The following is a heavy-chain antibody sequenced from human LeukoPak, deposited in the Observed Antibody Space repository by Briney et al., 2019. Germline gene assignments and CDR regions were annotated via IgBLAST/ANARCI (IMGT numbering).Heavy chain of an antibody. CDR2: IYYSGNS. CDR3: ARLLSPGWFDP. J-gene: IGHJ5*02. CDR1: GGSISSSSYS. V-gene: IGHV4-39*01. Sequence: PSETLSLTCTVSGGSISSSSYSWCWIRQPPGKGLEWIGSIYYSGNSYYHPSLKSRVTISADTSKNQFSLNLRSVTAADTAVYYCARLLSPGWFDPWGQGTPVTVSS. D-gene: IGHD2/OR15-2a*01.